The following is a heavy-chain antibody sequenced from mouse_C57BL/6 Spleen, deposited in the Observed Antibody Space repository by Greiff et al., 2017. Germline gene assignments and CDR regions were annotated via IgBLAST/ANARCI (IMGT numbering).Heavy chain of an antibody. CDR3: ARNYGSPYFDY. V-gene: IGHV3-6*01. CDR2: ISYDGSN. CDR1: GYSITSGYY. Sequence: VQLKESGPGLVKPSQSLSLTCSVTGYSITSGYYWNWIRQFPGNKLEWMGYISYDGSNNYNPSLKNRISITRDTSKNQFFLKLNSVTTEDTATYYCARNYGSPYFDYWGQGTTLTVSS. J-gene: IGHJ2*01. D-gene: IGHD1-1*01.